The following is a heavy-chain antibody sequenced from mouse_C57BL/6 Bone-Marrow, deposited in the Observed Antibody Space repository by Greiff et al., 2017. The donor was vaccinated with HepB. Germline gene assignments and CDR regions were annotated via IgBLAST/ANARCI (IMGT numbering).Heavy chain of an antibody. V-gene: IGHV1-59*01. CDR3: ARERGFDH. CDR1: GYTFTSYW. J-gene: IGHJ2*01. CDR2: IDPSDSYT. Sequence: QVQLQQPGAELVRPGTSVKLSCKASGYTFTSYWMHWVKQRPGQGLEWIGVIDPSDSYTNYNQKFKGKATLTVDTSSSTAYMQLSSLTSEDSAVYYCARERGFDHWGQGTTLTVSS.